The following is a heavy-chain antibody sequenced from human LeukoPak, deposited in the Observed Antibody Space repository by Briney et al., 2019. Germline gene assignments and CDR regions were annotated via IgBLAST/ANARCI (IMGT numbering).Heavy chain of an antibody. CDR3: ARKAPKKGWFDP. V-gene: IGHV4-4*09. CDR1: GGSNNSYY. J-gene: IGHJ5*02. Sequence: PSETLSLTCTVSGGSNNSYYWSWIRQPPGKGLEWIGYTHPSGNANYSPSLKSRVTISIDMSRNQFSLKLSSVTAADTAVYYCARKAPKKGWFDPWGQGTLVTVSS. CDR2: THPSGNA.